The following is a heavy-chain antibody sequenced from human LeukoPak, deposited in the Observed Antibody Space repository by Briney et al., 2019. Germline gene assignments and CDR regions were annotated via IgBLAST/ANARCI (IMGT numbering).Heavy chain of an antibody. J-gene: IGHJ1*01. CDR2: IPTSSAIT. V-gene: IGHV3-23*01. CDR3: AKGTRGAAGPDRGIH. D-gene: IGHD6-13*01. Sequence: PGGSLRRSCADPGFIFSVYGMSWLRQAPGNEREGVSGIPTSSAITYYAYSVKGRFTVARDNSKNKLELQMNSLRAEDTAVYYGAKGTRGAAGPDRGIHWGQGTLVTVSS. CDR1: GFIFSVYG.